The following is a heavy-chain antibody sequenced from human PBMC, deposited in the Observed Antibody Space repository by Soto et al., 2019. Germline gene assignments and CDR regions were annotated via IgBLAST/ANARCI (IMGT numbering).Heavy chain of an antibody. CDR1: GGSFSGYY. V-gene: IGHV4-34*01. J-gene: IGHJ6*04. CDR2: INHSGST. D-gene: IGHD3-3*01. Sequence: SETLSLTCSVYGGSFSGYYWSWIRQPPGKGLEWIGEINHSGSTNYNPSLKSRVTISVDTSKNQFSLKLSSVTAADTAVYYCARVPLLTIFGVVINEYYYYYYGMDVWGKGTKVTV. CDR3: ARVPLLTIFGVVINEYYYYYYGMDV.